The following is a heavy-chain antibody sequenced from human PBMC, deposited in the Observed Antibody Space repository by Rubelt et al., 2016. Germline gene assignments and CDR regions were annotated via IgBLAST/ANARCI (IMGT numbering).Heavy chain of an antibody. D-gene: IGHD3-10*01. CDR3: ARDPLPVRGVIMTPTH. J-gene: IGHJ4*02. CDR2: ISAYNGNT. Sequence: QVQLVQSGAEVKKPGASVKVSCKASGYTFTSYGISWVRQAPGQGLEWMGWISAYNGNTNYAQKLQGRVTMTNETAASTAYRELRSLRADDTAVYYCARDPLPVRGVIMTPTHWGQGTLVTVSS. V-gene: IGHV1-18*01. CDR1: GYTFTSYG.